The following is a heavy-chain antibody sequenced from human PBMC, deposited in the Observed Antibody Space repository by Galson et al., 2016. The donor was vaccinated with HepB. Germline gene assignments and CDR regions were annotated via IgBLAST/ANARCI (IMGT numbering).Heavy chain of an antibody. CDR3: AKGRGWYGGPNFGS. Sequence: SLRLSCAASGFTFSNAWMNWVRQAPGKGLEWVSGITRSGDATHYADFVKGRFTISRDNSRDTLYLQMDRLRAADTAVYYCAKGRGWYGGPNFGSWGQGTLVTVSS. V-gene: IGHV3-23*01. CDR2: ITRSGDAT. J-gene: IGHJ4*02. CDR1: GFTFSNAW. D-gene: IGHD2-15*01.